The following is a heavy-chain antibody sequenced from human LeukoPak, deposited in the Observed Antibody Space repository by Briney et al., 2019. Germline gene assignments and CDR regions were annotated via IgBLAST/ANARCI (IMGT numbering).Heavy chain of an antibody. CDR2: ISSSSSTI. Sequence: GGSLRLSCAASGFTFSSYSMNWVRQAPGKGLEWVSYISSSSSTIYYADSVKGRFTISRDNAKNSLYLQMNSLRAEDTAVYYCARVGGRGYSGYDSEGFDYWGQGTLVTVSS. CDR1: GFTFSSYS. V-gene: IGHV3-48*01. J-gene: IGHJ4*02. D-gene: IGHD5-12*01. CDR3: ARVGGRGYSGYDSEGFDY.